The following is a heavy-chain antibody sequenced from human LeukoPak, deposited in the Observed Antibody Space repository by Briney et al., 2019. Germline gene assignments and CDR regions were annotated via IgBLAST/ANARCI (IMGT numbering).Heavy chain of an antibody. Sequence: GGSLRLSCAASGFTFSSYDMHWVRQATGKGLEWVSAIGTAGDTYYPGSVKGRFTNSRENAKNSLYLQMNSLRAGDTAVYYCARWRYDSSGYHEYGMDVWGQGTTVTVSS. CDR3: ARWRYDSSGYHEYGMDV. V-gene: IGHV3-13*01. CDR1: GFTFSSYD. CDR2: IGTAGDT. D-gene: IGHD3-22*01. J-gene: IGHJ6*02.